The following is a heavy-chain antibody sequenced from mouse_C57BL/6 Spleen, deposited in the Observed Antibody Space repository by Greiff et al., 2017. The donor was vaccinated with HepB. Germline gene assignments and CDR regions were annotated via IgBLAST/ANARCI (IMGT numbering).Heavy chain of an antibody. J-gene: IGHJ4*01. V-gene: IGHV5-17*01. CDR1: GFTFSDYG. Sequence: EVQLVESGGGLVKPGGSLKLSCAASGFTFSDYGMHWVRQAPEKGLEWVAYISSGSSTIYYADTVKGRFTIYRDNAKNTLFLQMNSLRSEDKAMYYCARDGYYDYAMDYWGQGTSVTVSS. D-gene: IGHD2-3*01. CDR2: ISSGSSTI. CDR3: ARDGYYDYAMDY.